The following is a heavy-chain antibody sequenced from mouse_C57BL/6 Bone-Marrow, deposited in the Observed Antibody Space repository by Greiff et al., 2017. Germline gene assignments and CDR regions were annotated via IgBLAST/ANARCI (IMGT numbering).Heavy chain of an antibody. CDR3: ARDYGSRFDY. J-gene: IGHJ2*01. CDR1: GYTFTSYW. D-gene: IGHD1-1*01. Sequence: VQLQQPGAELVKPGASVKLSCEASGYTFTSYWMHWVKQRPGQGLEWIGMIHPNSGSTNYNEKFKSKATLTVDKSSSTAYMQLSSLTSEDSAVYYCARDYGSRFDYWGQGTTLTVSS. V-gene: IGHV1-64*01. CDR2: IHPNSGST.